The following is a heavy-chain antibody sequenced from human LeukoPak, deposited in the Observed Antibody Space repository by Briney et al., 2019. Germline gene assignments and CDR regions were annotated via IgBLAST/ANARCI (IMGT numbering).Heavy chain of an antibody. CDR1: AFTFSSYA. J-gene: IGHJ4*02. D-gene: IGHD3-9*01. CDR2: ISGSGGRT. V-gene: IGHV3-23*01. CDR3: AKSPPNTMFSPPDY. Sequence: GGSLRLSCAASAFTFSSYAMSWVRQAPGKGLEWVSGISGSGGRTWYADSAKGRFTISRDNSKNTLYLQMNSLRAEDTAVYYCAKSPPNTMFSPPDYWGQGTLVTVSS.